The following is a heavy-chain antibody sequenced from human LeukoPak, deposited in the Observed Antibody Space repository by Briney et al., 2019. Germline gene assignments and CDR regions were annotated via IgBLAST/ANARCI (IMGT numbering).Heavy chain of an antibody. CDR3: ASDIVATSGDF. CDR1: GFTFSDYY. CDR2: ITSSGDDI. D-gene: IGHD5-12*01. V-gene: IGHV3-11*01. Sequence: GGSLRLSCAASGFTFSDYYMSWIRQAPGKGLEWVAYITSSGDDIYYADSVKGRSTISRDNAKNALFLRMSSLRVEDTATYYCASDIVATSGDFWGQGTLVSVSS. J-gene: IGHJ4*02.